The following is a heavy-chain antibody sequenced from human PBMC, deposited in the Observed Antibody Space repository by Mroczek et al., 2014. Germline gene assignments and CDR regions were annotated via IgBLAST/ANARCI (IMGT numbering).Heavy chain of an antibody. D-gene: IGHD2-2*01. Sequence: QVQLQQWGPGLVKPSQTLSLTCTVSGGSISSGGYYWSWIRQHPGKGLEWIGYIYYSGSTYYNPSLKSRVTISVDTSKNQFSLKLSSVTAADTAVYYCARDLPCSSTSCYQFDPWGQGTLVTVS. CDR3: ARDLPCSSTSCYQFDP. CDR1: GGSISSGGYY. V-gene: IGHV4-31*03. CDR2: IYYSGST. J-gene: IGHJ5*02.